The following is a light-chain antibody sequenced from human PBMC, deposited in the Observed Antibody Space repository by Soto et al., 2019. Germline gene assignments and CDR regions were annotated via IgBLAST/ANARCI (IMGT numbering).Light chain of an antibody. CDR1: QSLLHSDEKTS. CDR3: MQSIQV. CDR2: EVS. J-gene: IGKJ2*01. Sequence: DVVMTQSPLSLSVTPGQPASISCKSSQSLLHSDEKTSWYWYLQRPGQPPHLLIYEVSKRFSGVPERFSGSGSGTDFTLKISRVEADDVGVYYCMQSIQVLGQGTKLEI. V-gene: IGKV2D-29*01.